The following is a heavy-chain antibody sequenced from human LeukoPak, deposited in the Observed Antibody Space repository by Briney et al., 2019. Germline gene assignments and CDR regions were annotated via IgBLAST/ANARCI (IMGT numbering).Heavy chain of an antibody. Sequence: GGSLGLSCAASGFIFSSYAMSWVRQAPGKGLEWVSAISGSGGSTYYADSVKGRFTISRDNSKNTLYLQMNSLRAEDTAVYYCAKDWASSGSYFWDDYWGQGTLVTVSS. D-gene: IGHD1-26*01. V-gene: IGHV3-23*01. CDR3: AKDWASSGSYFWDDY. J-gene: IGHJ4*02. CDR2: ISGSGGST. CDR1: GFIFSSYA.